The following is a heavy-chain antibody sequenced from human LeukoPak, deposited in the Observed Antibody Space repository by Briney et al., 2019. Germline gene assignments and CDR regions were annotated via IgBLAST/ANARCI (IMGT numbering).Heavy chain of an antibody. CDR3: ARGIVLLRAHWFDP. D-gene: IGHD3-10*01. CDR1: GGSISSGGYS. CDR2: IYHSGST. V-gene: IGHV4-30-2*01. J-gene: IGHJ5*02. Sequence: LQTLSLTCAVSGGSISSGGYSWSWIRQPPGKGLEWIGYIYHSGSTYYNPSLKSRVTISVDRSKNQFSLKLSSVTAADTAVYYCARGIVLLRAHWFDPWGQGTLVTVSS.